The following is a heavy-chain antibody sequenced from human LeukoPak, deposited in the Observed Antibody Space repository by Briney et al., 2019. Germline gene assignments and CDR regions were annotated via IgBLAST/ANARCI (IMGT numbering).Heavy chain of an antibody. Sequence: ASVKVSCKASGYTFTSYAMHWVRQAPGQRLEWMGWINAGNGNTKYSQEFQGRVTITRDTSASTAYMELSSLRSEDMAVYYCARGSMVRGVYRQYYYYYMDVWGKGTTVTVSS. V-gene: IGHV1-3*03. D-gene: IGHD3-10*01. CDR1: GYTFTSYA. CDR3: ARGSMVRGVYRQYYYYYMDV. J-gene: IGHJ6*03. CDR2: INAGNGNT.